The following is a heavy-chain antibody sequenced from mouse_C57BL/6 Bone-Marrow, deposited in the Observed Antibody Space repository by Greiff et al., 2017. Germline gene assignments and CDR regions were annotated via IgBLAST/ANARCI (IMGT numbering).Heavy chain of an antibody. J-gene: IGHJ4*01. Sequence: VHLVESGAELVKPGASVKLSCKASGYTFTEYTIHWVKQRSGQGLEWIGWFYPGSGSIKYNEKFKDKATLTADKSSSTVYMELSRLTSEDSAVYFCARHEEGLRLRGYAMDYWGQGTSVTVSS. V-gene: IGHV1-62-2*01. CDR1: GYTFTEYT. D-gene: IGHD3-2*02. CDR2: FYPGSGSI. CDR3: ARHEEGLRLRGYAMDY.